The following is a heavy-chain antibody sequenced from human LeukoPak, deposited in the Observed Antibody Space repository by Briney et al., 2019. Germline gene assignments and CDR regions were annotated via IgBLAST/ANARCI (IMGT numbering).Heavy chain of an antibody. CDR3: ARDRAVGKYYYYYGMDV. Sequence: GGSLRLSCAASGFTVSSNYMSWVRQAPGKGLEWVSVIYSGGSTYYADSVKGRFTISRDNSKNTLYLQMNSLRAEDTAVYYCARDRAVGKYYYYYGMDVWGQETTVTVSS. CDR2: IYSGGST. D-gene: IGHD4-23*01. CDR1: GFTVSSNY. V-gene: IGHV3-66*02. J-gene: IGHJ6*02.